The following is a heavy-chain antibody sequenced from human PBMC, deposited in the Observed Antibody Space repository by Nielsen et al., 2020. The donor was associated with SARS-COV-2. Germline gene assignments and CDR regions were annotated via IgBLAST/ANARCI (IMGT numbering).Heavy chain of an antibody. CDR2: ITSASSYK. CDR3: QGGGNYGNY. D-gene: IGHD4-17*01. V-gene: IGHV3-21*04. CDR1: GFSFSSYL. J-gene: IGHJ4*02. Sequence: GESLKISCAASGFSFSSYLMNWVRQAPGKGLEWVSSITSASSYKYYADSVEGRFTISRDNAKNSLYLQMNSLRAEDTALYYCQGGGNYGNYWGQGTLVTVSS.